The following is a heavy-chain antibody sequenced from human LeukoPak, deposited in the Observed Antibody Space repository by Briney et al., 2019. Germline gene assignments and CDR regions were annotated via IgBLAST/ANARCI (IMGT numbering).Heavy chain of an antibody. CDR1: GGSISSVSEY. CDR2: NYTSGIT. D-gene: IGHD6-13*01. J-gene: IGHJ5*02. V-gene: IGHV4-61*02. CDR3: ARAEIAAAGTDWFDP. Sequence: SQTLPLTCSVSGGSISSVSEYWTWIPQPAGQGLEWNVRNYTSGITNYNPSLKSRITISVDASKNQFSLKLSSVTAADTAVYYCARAEIAAAGTDWFDPSGQGTLVTVSS.